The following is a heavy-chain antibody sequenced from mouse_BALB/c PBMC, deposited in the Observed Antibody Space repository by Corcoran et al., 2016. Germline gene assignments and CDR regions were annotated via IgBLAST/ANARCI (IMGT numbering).Heavy chain of an antibody. CDR2: IDPANGNT. CDR3: DRRSGKGFYFDY. Sequence: EVQLQQSGAELVKPGASVKLSCTASGFNIKDTYMHWVKQRPEQGLEWIGRIDPANGNTKYDPKFQGKATITADTSSNTAYLQLSSLTSEDTADYDCDRRSGKGFYFDYWGAGTTLTVSS. CDR1: GFNIKDTY. J-gene: IGHJ2*01. V-gene: IGHV14-3*02. D-gene: IGHD4-1*01.